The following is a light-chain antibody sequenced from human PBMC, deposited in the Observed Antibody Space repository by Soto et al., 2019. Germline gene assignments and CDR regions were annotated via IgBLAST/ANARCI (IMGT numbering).Light chain of an antibody. CDR3: QQGDRMPYT. CDR2: SIS. CDR1: LTVINH. Sequence: DIQMTQSQSSLSASVGDRVTVTCWASLTVINHLSWYQERPGKPPKLLIHSISTLHSGVPSRFSGSGSGTEFTLTSINLQPEDSATYFCQQGDRMPYTFGQGTRLEIK. J-gene: IGKJ2*01. V-gene: IGKV1-39*01.